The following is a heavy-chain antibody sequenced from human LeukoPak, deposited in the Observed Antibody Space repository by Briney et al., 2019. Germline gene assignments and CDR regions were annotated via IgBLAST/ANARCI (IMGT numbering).Heavy chain of an antibody. Sequence: SETLSLTCTVSGGSISSSSYYWGWIRQPPGKGLEWIGSIYYSGSTYYNPSLKSRVTISVDTSKNQFSLKLRSVTAADTAVYYCARGGQLWPRGPFDYWGQGTLVTVSS. CDR1: GGSISSSSYY. CDR3: ARGGQLWPRGPFDY. D-gene: IGHD5-18*01. J-gene: IGHJ4*02. V-gene: IGHV4-39*01. CDR2: IYYSGST.